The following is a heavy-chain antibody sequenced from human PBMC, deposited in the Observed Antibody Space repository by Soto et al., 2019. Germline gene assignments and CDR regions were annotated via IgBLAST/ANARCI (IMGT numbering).Heavy chain of an antibody. D-gene: IGHD5-18*01. J-gene: IGHJ6*02. CDR1: GGTFSSYA. CDR3: ARTGRVDTAMVNYYYYGMDV. Sequence: ASVKVSCKASGGTFSSYAISWVRQAPGQGLEWMGGIIPIFGTVNYAQKFQGRVTITADESTSTAYMELSSLRSEDTAVYYCARTGRVDTAMVNYYYYGMDVWGQGTTVTVSS. V-gene: IGHV1-69*13. CDR2: IIPIFGTV.